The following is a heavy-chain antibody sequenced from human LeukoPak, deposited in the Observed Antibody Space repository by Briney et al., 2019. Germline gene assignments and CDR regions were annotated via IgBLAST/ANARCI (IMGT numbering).Heavy chain of an antibody. Sequence: GGSLRLSCAASGFTFSSYSMNCVRQAPGKGLEWVSSISSSSGYIYYADSVKGRFTISRDNAKNSLYLQMNSLRAEDTAVYYCAKSAYSSSWSLLGYWGQGTLVTVSS. J-gene: IGHJ4*02. V-gene: IGHV3-21*01. CDR3: AKSAYSSSWSLLGY. CDR2: ISSSSGYI. CDR1: GFTFSSYS. D-gene: IGHD6-13*01.